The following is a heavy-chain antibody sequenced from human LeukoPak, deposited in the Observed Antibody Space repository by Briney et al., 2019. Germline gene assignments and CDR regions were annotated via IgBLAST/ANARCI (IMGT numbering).Heavy chain of an antibody. V-gene: IGHV1-8*01. J-gene: IGHJ6*02. D-gene: IGHD1-26*01. CDR2: MNPNSGNT. Sequence: ASVKVSCKASGYTFTSYDINWVRQATGQGLERMGWMNPNSGNTGCAQKFQGRVTMTRDTSINTAYMELSSLRPDDTAVYYCAREELEPWSPWAPTRGMDVWGQGTTVSVSS. CDR3: AREELEPWSPWAPTRGMDV. CDR1: GYTFTSYD.